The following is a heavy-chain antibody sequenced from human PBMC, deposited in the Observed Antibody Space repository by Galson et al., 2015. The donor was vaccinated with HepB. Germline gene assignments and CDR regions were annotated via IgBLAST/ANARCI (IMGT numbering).Heavy chain of an antibody. J-gene: IGHJ2*01. V-gene: IGHV4-61*02. Sequence: TLSLTCTVSGGSISSGNYYWSWIRQPAGKGLEWIGRIYTSGSTNYNPSLKSRVTMSEDTSKNQFSLKLSSVTAADTAVYYCAREYYYDTSGHWYFDLWGRGTLVTVSS. CDR3: AREYYYDTSGHWYFDL. CDR1: GGSISSGNYY. CDR2: IYTSGST. D-gene: IGHD3-22*01.